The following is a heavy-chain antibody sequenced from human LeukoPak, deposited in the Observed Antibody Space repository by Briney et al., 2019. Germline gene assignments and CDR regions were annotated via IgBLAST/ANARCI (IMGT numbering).Heavy chain of an antibody. CDR3: AITIAVAGTGGFFDS. D-gene: IGHD6-19*01. J-gene: IGHJ4*02. CDR2: ISGSGEST. V-gene: IGHV3-23*01. Sequence: GGSLRLSYAASGFTFSSHAMSWVRQAPGKGLEWVSAISGSGESTYYADSVKGRFTISRDNSKNTVYLQMNSLRAEDAAVYYCAITIAVAGTGGFFDSWSQGTLVTVSS. CDR1: GFTFSSHA.